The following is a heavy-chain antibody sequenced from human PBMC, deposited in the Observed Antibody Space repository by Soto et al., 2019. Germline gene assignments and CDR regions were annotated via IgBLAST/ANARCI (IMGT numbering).Heavy chain of an antibody. CDR2: INVYNGNT. D-gene: IGHD3-10*01. CDR1: GYTFTHDG. CDR3: ARGVGSGSSYKQANWFDP. J-gene: IGHJ5*02. V-gene: IGHV1-18*01. Sequence: QVQLVQSGGEVKKPGASVKVACKASGYTFTHDGISWVLQAPGQGLAWMGWINVYNGNTKYAQKVQGRVTMTTDTSTSTAYMELRSLRSNDTAVYYCARGVGSGSSYKQANWFDPWGQGTLVTVSS.